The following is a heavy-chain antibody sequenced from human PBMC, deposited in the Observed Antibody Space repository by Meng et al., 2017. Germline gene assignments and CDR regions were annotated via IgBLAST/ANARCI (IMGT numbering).Heavy chain of an antibody. J-gene: IGHJ5*02. Sequence: QVRLQESGPGLVKPSQPLSLTCTVSGGSISSGGYYWSWIRQHPGKGLEWIGYIYYSGSTYYNPSLKSRVTISVDTSKNQFSLKLSSVTAADTAVYYCARDLHYGSGSYNWFDPWGQGTLVTVSS. V-gene: IGHV4-31*03. CDR3: ARDLHYGSGSYNWFDP. D-gene: IGHD3-10*01. CDR2: IYYSGST. CDR1: GGSISSGGYY.